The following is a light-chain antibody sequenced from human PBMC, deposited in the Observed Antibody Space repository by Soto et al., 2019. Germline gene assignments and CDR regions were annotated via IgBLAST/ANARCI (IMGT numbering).Light chain of an antibody. CDR2: GAS. V-gene: IGKV3-20*01. CDR1: QSVSNNY. CDR3: QQYGSSGT. Sequence: EIGLKQSPGTLSLYPGERATLSCRASQSVSNNYLAWYQQKPGQAPRLLIYGASNRATGIPDRFSGSGSGTDFILTISRLEPEDFAVYYCQQYGSSGTFGQGTNV. J-gene: IGKJ1*01.